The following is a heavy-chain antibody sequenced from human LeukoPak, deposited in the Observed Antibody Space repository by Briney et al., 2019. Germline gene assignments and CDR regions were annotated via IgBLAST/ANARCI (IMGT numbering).Heavy chain of an antibody. D-gene: IGHD2-2*01. CDR1: GFIFSSYW. V-gene: IGHV3-7*03. Sequence: PGGSLRLSCTASGFIFSSYWMTWVRQAPGKGLEWVANINQDGNEKYYVDSVKGRFTISRDNAQNSLYLQMNSLRADDTAVYYCARKLGYCTGASCYVDYWGQGTLVTVSS. CDR2: INQDGNEK. CDR3: ARKLGYCTGASCYVDY. J-gene: IGHJ4*02.